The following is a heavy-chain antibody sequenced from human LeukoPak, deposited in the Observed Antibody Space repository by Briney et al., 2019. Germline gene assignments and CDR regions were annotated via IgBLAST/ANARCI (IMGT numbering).Heavy chain of an antibody. CDR3: ARDWGSSSSWIPSYYYYYYYMDV. J-gene: IGHJ6*03. V-gene: IGHV1-46*01. CDR2: INPSGGST. Sequence: ASVKVSCKASGYTFTSYYMHWVRQAPGQGLEWMGIINPSGGSTSYAQKFQGRVTMTRDMSTSTDYMELRSLRSDDTAVYYCARDWGSSSSWIPSYYYYYYYMDVWGKGTTVTVSS. D-gene: IGHD6-6*01. CDR1: GYTFTSYY.